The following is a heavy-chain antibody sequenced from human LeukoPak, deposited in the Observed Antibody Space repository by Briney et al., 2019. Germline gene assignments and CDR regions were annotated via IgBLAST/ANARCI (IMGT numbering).Heavy chain of an antibody. Sequence: SETLSLTCGVSGASVSDRTWYNWVRQPPGKGLEWIGEIYHAVGANYNPSLKSRAIISLGKSTNQLFLQLTSVTAADTAVYYCAKHGSGSYQAYWGQGTLVTVSS. J-gene: IGHJ4*02. V-gene: IGHV4-4*02. D-gene: IGHD3-10*01. CDR3: AKHGSGSYQAY. CDR2: IYHAVGA. CDR1: GASVSDRTW.